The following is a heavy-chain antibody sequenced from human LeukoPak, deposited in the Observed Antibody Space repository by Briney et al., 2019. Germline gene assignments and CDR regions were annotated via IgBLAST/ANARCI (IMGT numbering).Heavy chain of an antibody. J-gene: IGHJ4*02. V-gene: IGHV3-66*02. CDR1: GFTVSSHY. CDR2: IYSGGST. D-gene: IGHD3-16*02. Sequence: GGSLRLSCAASGFTVSSHYMGWVRQPPGKGLEWVSVIYSGGSTYYAESVKGRFTISRDNSKNTLYLQMNSLRAEDTAVFYCAKVSGFKITFGGVIDWGQGTPVTVSS. CDR3: AKVSGFKITFGGVID.